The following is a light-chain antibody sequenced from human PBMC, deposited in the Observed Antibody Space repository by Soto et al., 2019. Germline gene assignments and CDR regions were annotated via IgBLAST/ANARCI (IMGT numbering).Light chain of an antibody. CDR1: SSDVGTSNY. J-gene: IGLJ1*01. CDR2: EVT. CDR3: SSTAGSDNPYV. V-gene: IGLV2-8*01. Sequence: QSVLTQPPSVSGSPGQSVTISCTGTSSDVGTSNYVSGYQQYPGEAPKVMIYEVTKRPSGVPDRFSGSKSGNKASLTVSGLQADDEAEYYCSSTAGSDNPYVFGTGTKLNVL.